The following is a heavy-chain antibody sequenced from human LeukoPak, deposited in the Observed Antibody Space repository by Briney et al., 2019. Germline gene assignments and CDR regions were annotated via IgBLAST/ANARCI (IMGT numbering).Heavy chain of an antibody. CDR3: AKGVGGLQSSPVDY. D-gene: IGHD4-11*01. V-gene: IGHV3-30*18. Sequence: PGGSLRLSCAASGFTFSSYGMHWVRQAPGKGLEWVAVISYDGSNKHYADSVKGRFTISRDNSKNTLYLQMNSLRAEDTAVYYCAKGVGGLQSSPVDYWGQGTLVTVSS. J-gene: IGHJ4*02. CDR1: GFTFSSYG. CDR2: ISYDGSNK.